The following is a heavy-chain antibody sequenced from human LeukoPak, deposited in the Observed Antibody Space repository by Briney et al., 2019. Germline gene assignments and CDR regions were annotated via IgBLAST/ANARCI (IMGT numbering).Heavy chain of an antibody. CDR1: GFTFSTYG. CDR2: IRYDGSNK. J-gene: IGHJ4*02. V-gene: IGHV3-30*02. D-gene: IGHD3-22*01. Sequence: GGSLRLSCAASGFTFSTYGMHWVRQAPGKGLEWVAFIRYDGSNKYFADSVKGRFTISRDNSRNTLYLQMNSLRAEETAVYYCARVGSSGYYPGYFDYWGQGTLVTVSS. CDR3: ARVGSSGYYPGYFDY.